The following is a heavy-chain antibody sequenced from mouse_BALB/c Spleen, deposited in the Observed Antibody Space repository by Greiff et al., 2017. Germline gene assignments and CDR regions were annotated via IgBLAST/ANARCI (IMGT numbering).Heavy chain of an antibody. CDR3: ARSAFSTMITVWFAY. CDR2: ISSGGGNT. Sequence: EVKVEESGGGLVKPGGSLKLSCAASGFTFSSYTMSWVRQTPEKRLEWVATISSGGGNTYYPDSVKGRFTISRDNAKNNLYLQMSSLRSEDTALYYCARSAFSTMITVWFAYWGQGTLVTVSA. D-gene: IGHD2-4*01. J-gene: IGHJ3*01. V-gene: IGHV5-9*03. CDR1: GFTFSSYT.